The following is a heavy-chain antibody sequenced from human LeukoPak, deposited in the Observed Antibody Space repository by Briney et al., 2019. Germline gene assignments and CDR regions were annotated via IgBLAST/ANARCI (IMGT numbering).Heavy chain of an antibody. CDR3: ARGKGYRLLLPPDAFDI. D-gene: IGHD2-2*01. Sequence: PGGSLRLSCAASGFTFSSYSMNWVRQAPGKGLEWVSSISSSSSYIYYADSVKGRFTISRDNAKNSLYLQMNSLRAEDTAVYYCARGKGYRLLLPPDAFDIWGQGTMVTVSS. V-gene: IGHV3-21*01. CDR1: GFTFSSYS. J-gene: IGHJ3*02. CDR2: ISSSSSYI.